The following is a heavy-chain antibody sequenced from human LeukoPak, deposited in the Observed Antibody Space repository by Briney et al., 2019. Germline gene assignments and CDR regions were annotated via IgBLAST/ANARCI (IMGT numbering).Heavy chain of an antibody. D-gene: IGHD3-10*01. V-gene: IGHV3-23*01. Sequence: GGSLRLSCAASGFTFSSYAMSWVRQAPGKGLGWVSAISGSGGSTYYADSVKGRFTISRDNSKNTLYLQMNSLRAEDTAVYYCAKGGSLYYYGSGSPFYWGQGTLVTVSS. CDR2: ISGSGGST. CDR1: GFTFSSYA. J-gene: IGHJ4*02. CDR3: AKGGSLYYYGSGSPFY.